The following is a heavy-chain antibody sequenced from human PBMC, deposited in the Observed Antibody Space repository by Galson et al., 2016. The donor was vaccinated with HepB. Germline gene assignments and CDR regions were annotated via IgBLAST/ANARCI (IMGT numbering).Heavy chain of an antibody. CDR1: GFPFSSYD. D-gene: IGHD2-8*02. Sequence: SLRLSCAASGFPFSSYDMHWVRQSTGKGLEWVSGIGTAGDTFYAGSVKGRFNISRENAENSLYLQMNSLRVGDTAVYYCARGGLGYCTGGGGTPFDPWGQGTLVTDSS. CDR3: ARGGLGYCTGGGGTPFDP. V-gene: IGHV3-13*01. J-gene: IGHJ5*02. CDR2: IGTAGDT.